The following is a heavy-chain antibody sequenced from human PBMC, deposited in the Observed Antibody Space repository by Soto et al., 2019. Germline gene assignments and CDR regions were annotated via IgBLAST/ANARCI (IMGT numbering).Heavy chain of an antibody. J-gene: IGHJ4*02. CDR2: IYHSGST. D-gene: IGHD4-17*01. V-gene: IGHV4-30-2*01. CDR3: ARLAGDYGGLDY. CDR1: GGSISSGGYS. Sequence: QLQLQESGSGLVKPSQTLSLTCAVSGGSISSGGYSWSWIRQPPGKGLEWIGYIYHSGSTYYNPSLKSRVTISVGRSKNHFSLKLSSVTAADTAVYYCARLAGDYGGLDYWGQGTLVTVSS.